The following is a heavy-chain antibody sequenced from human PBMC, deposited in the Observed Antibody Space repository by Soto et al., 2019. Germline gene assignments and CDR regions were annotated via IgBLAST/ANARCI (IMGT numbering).Heavy chain of an antibody. CDR1: GYTFTGYY. CDR3: ARSLPAAAGIVYWFDP. D-gene: IGHD6-13*01. Sequence: ASVKVSCKASGYTFTGYYMHWVRQAPGQGLEWMGWINPNSDGTNYAQKFQGWVTMTRDTSISTAYMELSRLRSDDTAVYYCARSLPAAAGIVYWFDPWGQGTLVTVS. J-gene: IGHJ5*02. CDR2: INPNSDGT. V-gene: IGHV1-2*04.